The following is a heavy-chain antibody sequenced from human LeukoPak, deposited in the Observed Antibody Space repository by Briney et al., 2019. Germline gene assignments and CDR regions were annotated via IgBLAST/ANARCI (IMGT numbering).Heavy chain of an antibody. CDR3: ARSFSGSYYFEY. D-gene: IGHD1-26*01. CDR2: IYYSGST. V-gene: IGHV4-59*01. CDR1: GGSISSYY. J-gene: IGHJ4*02. Sequence: SETLSLTCTVSGGSISSYYWSWIRQPPGKGLEWIGYIYYSGSTNYNPSLKSRVTISVDTSKNQFSLKLSSVTAADTAVYYCARSFSGSYYFEYWGQGPLVTVSS.